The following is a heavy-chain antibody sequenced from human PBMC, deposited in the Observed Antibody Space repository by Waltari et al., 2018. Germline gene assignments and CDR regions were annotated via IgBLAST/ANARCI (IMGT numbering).Heavy chain of an antibody. CDR2: ISTSSSTI. CDR3: GSLNWYFDL. Sequence: EVQLVESGGGLVQPGGSLRLSCAASGFSFTTYNMNWVRQAPGKGLEWVSNISTSSSTIYYADSGKGRCTISRDNAKNSLYMQMNSLRAEDTAVYYCGSLNWYFDLWGRGTLVTVSS. CDR1: GFSFTTYN. J-gene: IGHJ2*01. V-gene: IGHV3-48*01.